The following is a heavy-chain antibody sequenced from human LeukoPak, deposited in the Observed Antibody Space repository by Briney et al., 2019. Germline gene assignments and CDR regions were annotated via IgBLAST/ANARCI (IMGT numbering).Heavy chain of an antibody. CDR1: GGSIGSYY. D-gene: IGHD2-21*01. V-gene: IGHV4-59*01. CDR3: ARAGLFFDY. J-gene: IGHJ4*02. Sequence: SETLSLTCTVSGGSIGSYYWSWIRQPPGKGLEWIGYIYYSGSTNYNPSLKSRVTISVDTSKNQFSLKLSSVTAADTAVYYCARAGLFFDYWGQGTLVTVSS. CDR2: IYYSGST.